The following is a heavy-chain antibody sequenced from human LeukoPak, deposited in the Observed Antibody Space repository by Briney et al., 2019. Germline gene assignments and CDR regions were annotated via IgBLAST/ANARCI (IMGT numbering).Heavy chain of an antibody. V-gene: IGHV3-21*04. CDR2: ISVRSNYI. J-gene: IGHJ4*02. CDR1: GYTFSSYS. Sequence: GGSLRLSCLASGYTFSSYSINWVRQAPGKGLEWVSSISVRSNYIYYADSVRGRFRISRDDARDSLFLEMNSLRAEDTAVYYCANPNSSGFYFSIRFDYWGQGTLVTVSS. D-gene: IGHD3-22*01. CDR3: ANPNSSGFYFSIRFDY.